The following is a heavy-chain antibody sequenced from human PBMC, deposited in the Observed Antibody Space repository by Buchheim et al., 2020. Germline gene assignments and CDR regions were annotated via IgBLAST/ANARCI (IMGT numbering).Heavy chain of an antibody. CDR1: GGSLSSGY. V-gene: IGHV4-59*01. CDR3: AREFFHGSSGPRSNYFDY. J-gene: IGHJ4*02. D-gene: IGHD3-22*01. Sequence: QVQLQESGPGLVTPSETLSLTCTVSGGSLSSGYWSWIRQPPGTGLEWMGYISFSGHSLYNPSFESLVTVSVDTSKNQVSLTLNSVTAADTAVYYCAREFFHGSSGPRSNYFDYWGQGIL. CDR2: ISFSGHS.